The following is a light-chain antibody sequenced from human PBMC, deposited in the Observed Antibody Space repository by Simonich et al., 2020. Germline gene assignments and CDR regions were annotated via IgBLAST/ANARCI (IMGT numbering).Light chain of an antibody. J-gene: IGKJ2*01. V-gene: IGKV4-1*01. CDR1: QSVLYSSNNKNY. CDR2: WAS. CDR3: QQYYSTPPMYT. Sequence: DIVMTQSPDSLAVSLGEGATINCKSSQSVLYSSNNKNYLACYQQKPGQPPKLLIYWASTRESGVPDRVSGSGSGTDFSLTISSLQAEDVAFYYCQQYYSTPPMYTFGQGTKLEIK.